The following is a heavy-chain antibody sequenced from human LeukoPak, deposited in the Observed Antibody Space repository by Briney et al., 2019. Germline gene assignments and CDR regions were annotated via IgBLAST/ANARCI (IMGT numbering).Heavy chain of an antibody. CDR3: AREPPAPSHKVFDY. Sequence: GGSLRLSCAASGFTFSSYAMHWVRQAPGQGLEWMGVMNPSVGSTSYAQKFQGRVTMTRDTSTSTAYMELSGLTSEDTAVYYCAREPPAPSHKVFDYWGQGTLVTVSS. CDR2: MNPSVGST. V-gene: IGHV1-46*01. CDR1: GFTFSSYA. D-gene: IGHD1-14*01. J-gene: IGHJ4*02.